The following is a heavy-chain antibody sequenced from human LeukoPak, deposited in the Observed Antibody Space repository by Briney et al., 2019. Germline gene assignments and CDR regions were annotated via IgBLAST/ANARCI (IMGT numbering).Heavy chain of an antibody. CDR3: ATAPSGYSSSWYGY. J-gene: IGHJ4*02. V-gene: IGHV1-69-2*01. CDR1: GYTFTDYY. CDR2: VDPEDGET. D-gene: IGHD6-13*01. Sequence: ASVKVPCKVSGYTFTDYYMHWVQQAPGKGLEWMGLVDPEDGETIYAEKFQGRVTITADTSTDTAYMELSSLRSEDTAVYYCATAPSGYSSSWYGYWGQGTLVTVSS.